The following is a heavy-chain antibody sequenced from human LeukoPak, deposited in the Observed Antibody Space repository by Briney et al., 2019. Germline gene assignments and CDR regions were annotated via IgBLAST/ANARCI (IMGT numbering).Heavy chain of an antibody. CDR2: IYYSGST. V-gene: IGHV4-59*01. J-gene: IGHJ4*02. CDR3: ARALYLYDSSGYYSH. CDR1: GVSISSYY. Sequence: PSETLSLTCTVSGVSISSYYWSWIRQPPGKGLEWIGYIYYSGSTNYNPSLKSRVTISVDTSKNQFSLKLSSVTAADTAVYYCARALYLYDSSGYYSHWGQGTLVTVSS. D-gene: IGHD3-22*01.